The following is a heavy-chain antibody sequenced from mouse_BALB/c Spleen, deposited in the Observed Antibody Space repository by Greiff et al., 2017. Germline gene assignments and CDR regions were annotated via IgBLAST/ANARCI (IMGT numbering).Heavy chain of an antibody. CDR3: ARDGYYPYYYAMDY. CDR1: GFTFTDYY. J-gene: IGHJ4*01. Sequence: DVMLVESGGGLVQPGGSLRLSCATSGFTFTDYYMSWVRQPPGKALEWLGFIRNKANGYTTEYSASVEGRFTISRDNSQSILYLQMNTLRAEDSATYYCARDGYYPYYYAMDYWGQGTSVTVSS. D-gene: IGHD2-3*01. V-gene: IGHV7-3*02. CDR2: IRNKANGYTT.